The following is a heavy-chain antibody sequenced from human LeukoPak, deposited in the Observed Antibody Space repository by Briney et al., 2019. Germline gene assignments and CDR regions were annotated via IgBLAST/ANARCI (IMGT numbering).Heavy chain of an antibody. CDR3: ARSGAEITRLYDY. V-gene: IGHV1-18*01. CDR2: ISAYNGNT. J-gene: IGHJ4*02. D-gene: IGHD3-16*01. CDR1: GYTLTSSA. Sequence: GASVKVSCKASGYTLTSSAFRWGREAPGQGREWMGWISAYNGNTNYAQNLQGRVTMTTDTSTSTAYMELRSLKSDDTAVYYCARSGAEITRLYDYWGQGTLVTVSS.